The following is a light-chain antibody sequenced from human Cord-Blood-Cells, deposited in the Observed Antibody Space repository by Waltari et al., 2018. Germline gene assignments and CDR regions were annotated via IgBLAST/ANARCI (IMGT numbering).Light chain of an antibody. V-gene: IGKV3-15*01. CDR1: QSVSSN. CDR2: GAS. J-gene: IGKJ2*01. Sequence: EIVMTQSPATLSVXPGXXAXLSCRASQSVSSNLAWYQQKPGQAPRLLIYGASTRATGIPARFSGSGSGTEFTLTISSLQSEDFAVYYCQQYNNWPLYTFGQGTKLEIK. CDR3: QQYNNWPLYT.